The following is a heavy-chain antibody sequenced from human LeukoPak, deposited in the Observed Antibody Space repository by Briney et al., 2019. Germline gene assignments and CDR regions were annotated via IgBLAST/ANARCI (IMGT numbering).Heavy chain of an antibody. CDR3: AKGEAQTQLDY. V-gene: IGHV3-30*18. Sequence: GGSLRLSCTASGFTFSSYGMHWVRQAPGKGLEWVAVISYDGSNKYYADSVKGRFTISRDNSKNTLYVQMNSLRAEDTAVYYCAKGEAQTQLDYWGQGTLVTVSS. J-gene: IGHJ4*02. CDR1: GFTFSSYG. CDR2: ISYDGSNK.